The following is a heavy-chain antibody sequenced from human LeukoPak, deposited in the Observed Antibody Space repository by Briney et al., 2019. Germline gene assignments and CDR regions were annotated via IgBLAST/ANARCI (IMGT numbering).Heavy chain of an antibody. Sequence: GGSLRLSCAASGFTFSSYAMSWVRQAPGKGLEWVSSISSSSNYIYYVDSVKGRFTISRDNAKNSLYLQMNSLRAEDTAVYYCAELGITMIGGVWGKGTTVTISS. CDR3: AELGITMIGGV. D-gene: IGHD3-10*02. J-gene: IGHJ6*04. CDR1: GFTFSSYA. V-gene: IGHV3-21*01. CDR2: ISSSSNYI.